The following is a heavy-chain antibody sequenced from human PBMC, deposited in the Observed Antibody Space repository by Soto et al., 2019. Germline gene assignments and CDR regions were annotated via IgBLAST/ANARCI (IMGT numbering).Heavy chain of an antibody. CDR1: GYTFTDSY. CDR3: AKVGRANWNIDY. D-gene: IGHD1-20*01. Sequence: GASVKVSCKASGYTFTDSYIHWVRQAPGQGLEWMGWINTNSGDTVYAQRFRGRVTMTRDTSITTAYMDLSRLRSDDTAVYYCAKVGRANWNIDYWGQGTPVTVSS. J-gene: IGHJ4*02. CDR2: INTNSGDT. V-gene: IGHV1-2*02.